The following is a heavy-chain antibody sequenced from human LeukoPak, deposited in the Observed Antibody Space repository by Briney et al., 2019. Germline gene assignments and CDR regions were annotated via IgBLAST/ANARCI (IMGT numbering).Heavy chain of an antibody. V-gene: IGHV4-59*01. CDR2: IYYSGST. CDR1: GGSISSYY. Sequence: PSETLSLTCTVSGGSISSYYWSWIRQPPGKGLEWIGYIYYSGSTNYNPSLKSRVTISVDTSKNQFPLKLSSVTAADTAVYYCARVLVPSYDAFDIWGQGTMVTVSS. CDR3: ARVLVPSYDAFDI. J-gene: IGHJ3*02. D-gene: IGHD1-26*01.